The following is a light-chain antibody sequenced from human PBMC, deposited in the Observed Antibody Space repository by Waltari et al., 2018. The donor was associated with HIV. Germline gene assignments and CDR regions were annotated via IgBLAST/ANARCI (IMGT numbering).Light chain of an antibody. V-gene: IGLV2-14*01. CDR1: SRDVGGYNY. J-gene: IGLJ2*01. CDR2: AVS. CDR3: TSYTSSSTVV. Sequence: QSALTQPASVSGSPGKSITISCTGTSRDVGGYNYVSWYQQHPDKAPKLMIYAVSNRPPGVSNRFSGSKSGNTASLTISGLQAEDEADYYCTSYTSSSTVVFGGGTKLTVL.